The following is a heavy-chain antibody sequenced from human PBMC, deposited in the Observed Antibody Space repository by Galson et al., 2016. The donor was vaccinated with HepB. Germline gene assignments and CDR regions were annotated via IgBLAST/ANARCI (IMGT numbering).Heavy chain of an antibody. CDR1: GFTFGNYA. D-gene: IGHD1-26*01. CDR2: ISAGGGTT. J-gene: IGHJ4*02. Sequence: SLRLSCAASGFTFGNYAMAWIRQAPGKGLDWVSDISAGGGTTHYADSVRGRFTISRDNTKDTLYLRMNSLRGEDTAVYYCAKKWERLDSWGQGTLVIVSS. CDR3: AKKWERLDS. V-gene: IGHV3-23*01.